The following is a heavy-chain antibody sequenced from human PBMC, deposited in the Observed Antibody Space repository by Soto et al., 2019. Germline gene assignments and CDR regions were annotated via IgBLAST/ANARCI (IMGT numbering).Heavy chain of an antibody. Sequence: GGSLRLSCAASGFTFDDYAMHWVRQAPGKGLEWVSGISWNSGSIGYADSVKGRFTISRDNAKNSLYLQMNSLRAEDTALYYCAKDWYSSSWFTYYMDVWGKGTTVTVSS. CDR1: GFTFDDYA. V-gene: IGHV3-9*01. CDR2: ISWNSGSI. D-gene: IGHD6-13*01. CDR3: AKDWYSSSWFTYYMDV. J-gene: IGHJ6*03.